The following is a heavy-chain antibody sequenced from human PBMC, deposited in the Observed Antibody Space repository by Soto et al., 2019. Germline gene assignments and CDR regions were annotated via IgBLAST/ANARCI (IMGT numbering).Heavy chain of an antibody. CDR1: GFTFSSYS. CDR3: ARDYGSHYDSSGYYPYYFDY. D-gene: IGHD3-22*01. Sequence: GGSLRLSCAASGFTFSSYSMNWVRQAPGKGLEWVSSISSSSSYIYYADSVKGRFTISRDNAKNSLYLQMNSLRAEDTAVYYCARDYGSHYDSSGYYPYYFDYWGQGTLVTVSS. J-gene: IGHJ4*02. CDR2: ISSSSSYI. V-gene: IGHV3-21*01.